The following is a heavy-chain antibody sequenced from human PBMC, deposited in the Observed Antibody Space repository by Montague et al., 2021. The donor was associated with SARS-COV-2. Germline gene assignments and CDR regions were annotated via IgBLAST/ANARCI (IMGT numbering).Heavy chain of an antibody. CDR1: GDSVSSNIAT. V-gene: IGHV6-1*01. CDR3: ARVGVGTMVRGVIPAYYYYGMDV. J-gene: IGHJ6*02. CDR2: TYYRSKWYN. Sequence: CAISGDSVSSNIATWNWIRQSPSRGLEWLGRTYYRSKWYNDYAESVESRITIDPDTSKNQFSLKLSSVTAADTAVYYCARVGVGTMVRGVIPAYYYYGMDVWGQGTTVTVSS. D-gene: IGHD3-10*01.